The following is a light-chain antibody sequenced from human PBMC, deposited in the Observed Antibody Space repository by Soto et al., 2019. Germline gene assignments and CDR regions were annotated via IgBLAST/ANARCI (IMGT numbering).Light chain of an antibody. CDR1: QSVSTN. Sequence: EIVMTQSPATLSVPAWERASRCFRASQSVSTNFAWYQQRPGQAPRLLFYGASIRATAVPARFTASGSGTEFTLTISSLQSEDFAVYYCQQYNTWPRTFGQGTKVDIK. V-gene: IGKV3-15*01. CDR2: GAS. CDR3: QQYNTWPRT. J-gene: IGKJ1*01.